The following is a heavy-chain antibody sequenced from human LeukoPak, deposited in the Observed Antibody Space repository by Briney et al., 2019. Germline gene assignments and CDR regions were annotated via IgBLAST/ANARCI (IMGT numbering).Heavy chain of an antibody. CDR1: GFTFSSYW. Sequence: GGSLRLSCAASGFTFSSYWMHWARQAPGKGLVWASRINSDGSSTTYADSVKGRFTIARDNAKNAPYLQMNSLRPEDTAVYYCARDVDYHVTSEFFDYWGQGTLVTVSS. J-gene: IGHJ4*02. CDR2: INSDGSST. V-gene: IGHV3-74*03. CDR3: ARDVDYHVTSEFFDY. D-gene: IGHD3-22*01.